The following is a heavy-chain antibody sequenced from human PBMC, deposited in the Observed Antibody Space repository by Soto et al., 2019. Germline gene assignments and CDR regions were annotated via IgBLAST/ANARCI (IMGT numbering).Heavy chain of an antibody. Sequence: LRLSCAASGFTFKESAMNWVRQSPGKWLEWVASISDTGASTWYAESVRGRLSISRDNSKNTLYLQMNSLRGEDTAVYYCAKGRGSGWAWYFDNWGQGTLVTVSS. J-gene: IGHJ4*02. CDR3: AKGRGSGWAWYFDN. CDR2: ISDTGAST. V-gene: IGHV3-23*01. CDR1: GFTFKESA. D-gene: IGHD6-19*01.